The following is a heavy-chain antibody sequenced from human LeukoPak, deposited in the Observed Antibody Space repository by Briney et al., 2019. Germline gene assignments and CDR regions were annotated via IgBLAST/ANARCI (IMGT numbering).Heavy chain of an antibody. CDR3: ATDPAISSGYYYTPGKYFQH. CDR2: FDPEDGET. CDR1: GYTLTELS. J-gene: IGHJ1*01. V-gene: IGHV1-24*01. Sequence: ASVKVSCKVSGYTLTELSMHWVRQAPGKGLEWMGGFDPEDGETIYAQKFQSRVTMTEDTSTDTAYMELSSLRSEDTAVYYCATDPAISSGYYYTPGKYFQHWGQGTLVTVSS. D-gene: IGHD3-22*01.